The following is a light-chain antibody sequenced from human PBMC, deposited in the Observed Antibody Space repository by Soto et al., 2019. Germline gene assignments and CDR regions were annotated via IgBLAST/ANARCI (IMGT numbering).Light chain of an antibody. J-gene: IGLJ3*02. CDR1: DSNIGARYH. Sequence: QSALTQPPSVSGAPGQRVTISCTGSDSNIGARYHVHWYQQLPGKAPQLIIYGNSNRPSGVPDRFSGSKSGSSASLAISGLQADDEANYYCQSYDSNLSGRVFGEGTKLTVL. CDR3: QSYDSNLSGRV. CDR2: GNS. V-gene: IGLV1-40*01.